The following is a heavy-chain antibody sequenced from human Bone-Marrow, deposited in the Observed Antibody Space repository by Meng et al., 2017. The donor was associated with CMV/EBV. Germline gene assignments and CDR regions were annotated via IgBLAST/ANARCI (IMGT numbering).Heavy chain of an antibody. CDR1: GYTFTNYG. CDR2: ISAYNGNT. J-gene: IGHJ3*02. D-gene: IGHD3-10*01. Sequence: ASVKVSCKASGYTFTNYGFSWVRQAPGQGLEWMGWISAYNGNTNFAQKFQDRVTMTTETSTTTAYMELRSLRSDDTALYYCARDTGQGVRTDEAFDIWGQGTMVTVSS. CDR3: ARDTGQGVRTDEAFDI. V-gene: IGHV1-18*01.